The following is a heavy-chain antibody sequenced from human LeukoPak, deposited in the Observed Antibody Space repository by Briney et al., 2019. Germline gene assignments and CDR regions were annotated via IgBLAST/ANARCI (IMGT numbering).Heavy chain of an antibody. V-gene: IGHV4-38-2*01. D-gene: IGHD5-12*01. Sequence: SETLSLTCAVSGYSISSGYYWGWIRQPPGKGLEWIGSIYHSGSTYYNPSLKSRVTISVDTSKNQFSLKLSSVTAADTAVYYCAILPSGYSYYHDYMDVWGKGTTVTVSS. CDR2: IYHSGST. CDR3: AILPSGYSYYHDYMDV. J-gene: IGHJ6*03. CDR1: GYSISSGYY.